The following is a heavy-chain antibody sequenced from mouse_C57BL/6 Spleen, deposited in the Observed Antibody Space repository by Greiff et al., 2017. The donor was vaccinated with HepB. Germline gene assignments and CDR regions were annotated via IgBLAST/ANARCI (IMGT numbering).Heavy chain of an antibody. J-gene: IGHJ4*01. V-gene: IGHV5-4*01. Sequence: DVMLVESGGGLVKPGGSLKLSCAASGFTFSSYAMSWVRQTPEKRLEWVATISDGGSYTYYPDNVKGRFTISRDNAKNNLYLQMSHLKSEDTAMYYCARDSGSSSYAMDYWGQGTSVTVSS. CDR3: ARDSGSSSYAMDY. CDR2: ISDGGSYT. CDR1: GFTFSSYA. D-gene: IGHD1-1*01.